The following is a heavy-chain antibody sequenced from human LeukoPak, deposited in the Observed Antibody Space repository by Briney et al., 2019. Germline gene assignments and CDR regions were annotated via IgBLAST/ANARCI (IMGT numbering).Heavy chain of an antibody. CDR3: AREGTEPTHFDY. Sequence: ASVKVSCKASGYTFTSYYMHWVRQAPGQGLEWMGIINPSGGSTSYAQEFQGRVTMTRDTSTSTVYMELSSLRSEDTAVYYCAREGTEPTHFDYWGQGTLVTVSS. V-gene: IGHV1-46*01. J-gene: IGHJ4*02. CDR2: INPSGGST. D-gene: IGHD1-14*01. CDR1: GYTFTSYY.